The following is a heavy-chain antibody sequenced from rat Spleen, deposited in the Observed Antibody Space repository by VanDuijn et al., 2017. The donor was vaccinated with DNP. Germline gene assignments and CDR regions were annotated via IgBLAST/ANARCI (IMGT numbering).Heavy chain of an antibody. CDR1: GFTFSDYA. CDR3: ATFYYYGSRYFDY. Sequence: EVQLVESGGDLVQPGRSLKLSCTASGFTFSDYAMAWVRQAPTKGLEWVASISPSGGTTYYRDSVKGRFTISRDNAKSTLYLQMDSLRSEDTATYYCATFYYYGSRYFDYWGQGVMVTVSS. V-gene: IGHV5-25*01. CDR2: ISPSGGTT. J-gene: IGHJ2*01. D-gene: IGHD1-2*01.